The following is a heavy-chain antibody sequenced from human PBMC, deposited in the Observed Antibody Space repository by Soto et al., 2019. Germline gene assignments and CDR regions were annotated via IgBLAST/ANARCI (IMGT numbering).Heavy chain of an antibody. Sequence: ASVKVSCKASGYTFTSYGISWVRQAPGQGLEWMGWISAYNGNTNYAQKLQGRVTMTTDTSTSTAYMELRSLRSDDTVVYYCARVRSIIAAGTRDYWGQGTLVTVSS. CDR3: ARVRSIIAAGTRDY. J-gene: IGHJ4*02. CDR2: ISAYNGNT. D-gene: IGHD6-13*01. V-gene: IGHV1-18*01. CDR1: GYTFTSYG.